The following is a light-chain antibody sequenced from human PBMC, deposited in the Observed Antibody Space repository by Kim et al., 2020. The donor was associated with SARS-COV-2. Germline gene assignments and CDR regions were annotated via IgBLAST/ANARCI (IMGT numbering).Light chain of an antibody. CDR1: QGIGNY. CDR2: AAS. CDR3: QQNNSTPYT. J-gene: IGKJ2*01. Sequence: DIQLTQSPSSLSASVGDRVTITCRASQGIGNYLAWFQQKPGKAPDLLVCAASTLQCDIPSRFSGSGSGTDFTLTISSLQPEDVATYYCQQNNSTPYTFGQGTKLEI. V-gene: IGKV1-27*01.